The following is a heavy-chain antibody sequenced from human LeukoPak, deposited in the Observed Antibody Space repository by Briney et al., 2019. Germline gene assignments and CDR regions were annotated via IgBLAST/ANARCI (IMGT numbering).Heavy chain of an antibody. V-gene: IGHV1-69*05. CDR2: IIPIFGTA. J-gene: IGHJ4*02. CDR1: GGTFSSYA. D-gene: IGHD3-22*01. Sequence: VASVKVSCKASGGTFSSYAISWVRQAPGQGLEWMGGIIPIFGTANYAQKFQGRVTITTDESTSTAYMELSSLRSEDTAVYYCARDRPRRQYYDSSGHFDYWGQGTLVTVSS. CDR3: ARDRPRRQYYDSSGHFDY.